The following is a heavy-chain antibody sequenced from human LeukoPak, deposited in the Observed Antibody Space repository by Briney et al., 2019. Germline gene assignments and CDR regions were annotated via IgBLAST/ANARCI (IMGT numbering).Heavy chain of an antibody. CDR3: ARDLVERQLVRLNL. V-gene: IGHV1-2*02. D-gene: IGHD6-13*01. Sequence: ASVKVSCKASGYTFTGNYMHWVRQAPGQGLEWMGWINPNSGGTNYAQKFQGRVTMTRDTSISTAYMDLSSLRSDDTAVYYCARDLVERQLVRLNLWGRGTLVTVSS. J-gene: IGHJ2*01. CDR1: GYTFTGNY. CDR2: INPNSGGT.